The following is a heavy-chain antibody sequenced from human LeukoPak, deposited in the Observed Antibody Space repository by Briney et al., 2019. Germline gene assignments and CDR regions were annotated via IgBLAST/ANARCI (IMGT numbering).Heavy chain of an antibody. CDR2: IWYDGSNK. CDR3: ARRIAAAKHFDY. V-gene: IGHV3-33*01. J-gene: IGHJ4*02. D-gene: IGHD6-13*01. Sequence: GGSLRLSCAASGFTFSSYGMHWVRQAPGKGLEWVAVIWYDGSNKYYADSVKGRFTISRDNFKNTLYLQMNSLRAEDTAVYYCARRIAAAKHFDYWGQGTLVTVSS. CDR1: GFTFSSYG.